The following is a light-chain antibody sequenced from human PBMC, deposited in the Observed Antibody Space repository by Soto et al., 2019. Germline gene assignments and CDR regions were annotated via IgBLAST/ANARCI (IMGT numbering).Light chain of an antibody. CDR2: AAS. CDR1: QSISSY. Sequence: DLQMTQSPSSLSASVGDRVTITCRACQSISSYLNWYQQKPGKAPKLLIYAASSLQSGVPSRYSGSGSGTDCTLTISSLQPEDFATYYCQQSYSTPRTFGQGTKGEIK. V-gene: IGKV1-39*01. J-gene: IGKJ1*01. CDR3: QQSYSTPRT.